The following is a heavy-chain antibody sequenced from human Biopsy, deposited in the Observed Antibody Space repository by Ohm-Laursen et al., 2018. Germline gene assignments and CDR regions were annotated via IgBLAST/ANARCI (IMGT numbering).Heavy chain of an antibody. Sequence: SSVKVSCKAPGGTFSNYGVNWVRQAPGQGLEWLGGNIPILGTGNYAQKFQDRVTVAADTSTSTATMELRSLRSDDTAVYYCATKLTGYFHHWGQGILAIVSS. V-gene: IGHV1-69*06. CDR2: NIPILGTG. CDR3: ATKLTGYFHH. CDR1: GGTFSNYG. D-gene: IGHD3-9*01. J-gene: IGHJ1*01.